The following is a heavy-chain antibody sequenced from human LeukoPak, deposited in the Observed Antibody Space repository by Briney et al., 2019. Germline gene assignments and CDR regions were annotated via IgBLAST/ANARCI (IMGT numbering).Heavy chain of an antibody. CDR1: GGTSSSYT. J-gene: IGHJ4*02. CDR2: IIPILGIA. CDR3: ARDRAYCGGDCYSTLDY. D-gene: IGHD2-21*01. V-gene: IGHV1-69*04. Sequence: GSSVKVSCKASGGTSSSYTISWVRQAPGQGLEWMGRIIPILGIANYAQKFQGRVTITADKSTSTAYMEMSSLRSEDTAVYYCARDRAYCGGDCYSTLDYWGQGTLVTVSS.